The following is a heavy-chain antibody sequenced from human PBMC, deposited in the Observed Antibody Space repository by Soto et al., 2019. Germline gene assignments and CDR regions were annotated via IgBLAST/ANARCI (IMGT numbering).Heavy chain of an antibody. J-gene: IGHJ6*03. CDR3: ARMLAVNYYYYYVDV. V-gene: IGHV2-26*01. D-gene: IGHD3-22*01. Sequence: QVTLKESGPVLVNPTEPLTLTCTVSGFSLRNARMGVSWIRQPPGKDLEWLAHVLSHDEKSYNKSLQTRLTISKDTSKSQVVLTMTYMDPVDTATYFCARMLAVNYYYYYVDVWGEGTTVTVSS. CDR2: VLSHDEK. CDR1: GFSLRNARMG.